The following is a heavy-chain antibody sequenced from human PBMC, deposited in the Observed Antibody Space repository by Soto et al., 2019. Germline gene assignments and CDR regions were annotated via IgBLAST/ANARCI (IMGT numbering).Heavy chain of an antibody. J-gene: IGHJ4*02. Sequence: EVQLLESGGGLVQPGGSLRLSCAASGFTFSSYAMRWVRQAPVKGLEWVSAISGSGDSTYYADSVKGRFTISRDNSKNTLYLQMNSLRAEDTAVYYCARRGGGSYYDYWGQGTVVTVSS. CDR2: ISGSGDST. D-gene: IGHD1-26*01. CDR1: GFTFSSYA. CDR3: ARRGGGSYYDY. V-gene: IGHV3-23*01.